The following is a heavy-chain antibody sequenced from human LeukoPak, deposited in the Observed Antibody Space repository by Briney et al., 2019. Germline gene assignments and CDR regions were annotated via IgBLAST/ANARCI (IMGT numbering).Heavy chain of an antibody. CDR2: ISYDGSNK. Sequence: PGRSLRLSCAAPGFTFSSYAMHWVRQAPGKGLEWVAVISYDGSNKYYADSVKGRFTISRDNSKNTLYLQMNSLRAEDTAVYYCARGKTDTAMVVDYWGQGTLVTVSS. D-gene: IGHD5-18*01. CDR1: GFTFSSYA. CDR3: ARGKTDTAMVVDY. V-gene: IGHV3-30*01. J-gene: IGHJ4*02.